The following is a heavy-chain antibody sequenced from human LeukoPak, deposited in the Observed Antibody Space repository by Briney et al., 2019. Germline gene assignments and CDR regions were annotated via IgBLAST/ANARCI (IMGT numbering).Heavy chain of an antibody. CDR2: ISYDGSSQ. D-gene: IGHD5-18*01. CDR3: ARLQGGRQLWLHFDY. Sequence: GGSLRLSCAASGFTFSDFAIHWVRQAPGKGLEWVSAISYDGSSQYYADSLKGRLTVSRDNSKNTVYLQMNSLRAEDSAVYYCARLQGGRQLWLHFDYWGQGTQVTVSS. CDR1: GFTFSDFA. V-gene: IGHV3-30-3*01. J-gene: IGHJ4*02.